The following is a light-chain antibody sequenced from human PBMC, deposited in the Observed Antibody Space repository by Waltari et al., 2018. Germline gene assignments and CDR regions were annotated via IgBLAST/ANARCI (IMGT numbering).Light chain of an antibody. CDR3: QQYNSYSLLT. CDR1: QSISNW. Sequence: DIQMTQSPSTLSASVGDRVTITCRASQSISNWLAWYQQKPGKAPKLLIYKASTLESRVPSRFSGGGSGTEFTVTISSLQPDDFATYYCQQYNSYSLLTFGGGTKVEIK. J-gene: IGKJ4*01. CDR2: KAS. V-gene: IGKV1-5*03.